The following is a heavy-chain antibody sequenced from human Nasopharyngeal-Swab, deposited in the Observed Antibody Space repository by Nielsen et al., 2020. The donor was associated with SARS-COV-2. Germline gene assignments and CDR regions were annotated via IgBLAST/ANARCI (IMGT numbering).Heavy chain of an antibody. CDR3: ARDRFPGGYYYYYMDV. V-gene: IGHV4-59*01. CDR2: IYYSGST. D-gene: IGHD3-10*01. Sequence: SETLSLTCTVSGGSISSYYWSWIRQPPGKGLEWIGYIYYSGSTNYNPSLKSRVIISVDTSKNQFSLKLSSVTAADTAVYYCARDRFPGGYYYYYMDVWGKGTTVTVSS. J-gene: IGHJ6*03. CDR1: GGSISSYY.